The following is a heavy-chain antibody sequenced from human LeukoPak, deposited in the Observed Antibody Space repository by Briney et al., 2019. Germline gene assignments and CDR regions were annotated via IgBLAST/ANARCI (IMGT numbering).Heavy chain of an antibody. J-gene: IGHJ4*02. CDR1: GFTFSSYS. D-gene: IGHD5-12*01. CDR2: ISSSSSYI. Sequence: PGGSLRLSCAASGFTFSSYSMNWVRQAPGKGLEWVSSISSSSSYIYYADSVEGRFTISRDNAKNSLYLQMNSLRAEDTAVYYCARVIGGYGDYWGQGTLVTVSS. CDR3: ARVIGGYGDY. V-gene: IGHV3-21*01.